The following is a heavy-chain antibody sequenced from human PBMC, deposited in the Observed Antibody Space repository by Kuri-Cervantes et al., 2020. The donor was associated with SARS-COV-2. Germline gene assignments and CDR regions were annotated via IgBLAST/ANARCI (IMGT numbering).Heavy chain of an antibody. D-gene: IGHD6-19*01. CDR2: INHSGST. V-gene: IGHV4-34*01. Sequence: SETLSLTCAVYGGSFSGYYWSWIRQPPGKGLEWIGEINHSGSTNYNPSLKSRVTISVDTSKNQLSLKLSSVTAADTAVYYCARGRIGYSSGWSYWYFDLWGRGTLVTVSS. J-gene: IGHJ2*01. CDR1: GGSFSGYY. CDR3: ARGRIGYSSGWSYWYFDL.